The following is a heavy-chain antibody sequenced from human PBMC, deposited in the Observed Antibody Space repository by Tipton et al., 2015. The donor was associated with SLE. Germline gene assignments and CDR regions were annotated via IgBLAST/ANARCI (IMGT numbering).Heavy chain of an antibody. CDR3: ARDRCSGGGCYFDF. Sequence: TLSLTCTVSSGSVSTGPYYWSWIRQPPGKGLEYIGYIYHSGSTHYNPSLKSRVTISIDTSKNQFSLELSSVTAADTAVYYCARDRCSGGGCYFDFWGQGTLVTVSS. V-gene: IGHV4-61*01. J-gene: IGHJ4*02. CDR2: IYHSGST. CDR1: SGSVSTGPYY. D-gene: IGHD2-15*01.